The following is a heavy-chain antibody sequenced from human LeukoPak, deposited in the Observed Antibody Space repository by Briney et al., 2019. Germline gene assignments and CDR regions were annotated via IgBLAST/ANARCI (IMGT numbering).Heavy chain of an antibody. CDR3: ARRVDSGFSFDF. CDR2: IYAGDSDT. J-gene: IGHJ4*02. CDR1: GYTFTNYW. D-gene: IGHD3-22*01. V-gene: IGHV5-51*01. Sequence: RGESLKISCKGSGYTFTNYWIAWVRQMPGKGLERMGIIYAGDSDTRYSPSFQGQVTISADRSISTAYLQWSSLKASDTAMYYCARRVDSGFSFDFWGQGTLVTVSS.